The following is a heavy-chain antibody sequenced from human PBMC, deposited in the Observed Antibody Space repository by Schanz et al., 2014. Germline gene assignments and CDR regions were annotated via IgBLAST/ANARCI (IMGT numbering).Heavy chain of an antibody. Sequence: EVQLVESGGGLVQPGGSLRLSCAASTSIFNHAWMSWVRQAPGKGLEWLGRIKSKTDGETTDYAAPVKGRFSISRDDSQSMLYLQMNSLKIEDTAVYYCATASSPVREAGAGSSFHLWGQGTLVTVSP. J-gene: IGHJ5*02. CDR1: TSIFNHAW. CDR2: IKSKTDGETT. D-gene: IGHD6-13*01. CDR3: ATASSPVREAGAGSSFHL. V-gene: IGHV3-15*01.